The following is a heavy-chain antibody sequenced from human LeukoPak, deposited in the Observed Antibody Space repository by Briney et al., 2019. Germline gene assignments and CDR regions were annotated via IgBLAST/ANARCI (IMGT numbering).Heavy chain of an antibody. Sequence: SDTVSLTCTASGYSISSYYWSWIRQAPGKGLEWIGYINYSGSTNYNPSLTSQVTIRVNTSKNQFSLKLSSVTATDTSVYYCGRADIRGNYVWRSYAPTMDDWGQGTPVTVSS. CDR2: INYSGST. D-gene: IGHD3-16*01. CDR3: GRADIRGNYVWRSYAPTMDD. V-gene: IGHV4-59*07. CDR1: GYSISSYY. J-gene: IGHJ6*02.